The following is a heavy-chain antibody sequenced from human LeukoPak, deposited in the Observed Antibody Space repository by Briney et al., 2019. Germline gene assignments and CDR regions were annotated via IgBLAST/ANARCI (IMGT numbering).Heavy chain of an antibody. Sequence: PSETLSLTCAVYGGSFSGYYWSWIRQPPGKGLEWIGEINHSGSTNYNPSLKSRVTIPVDTSKNQFSLKLSSVTAADTAVYYCARGKVSGSYLSDYWGQGTLVTVSS. CDR1: GGSFSGYY. V-gene: IGHV4-34*01. J-gene: IGHJ4*02. D-gene: IGHD3-10*01. CDR2: INHSGST. CDR3: ARGKVSGSYLSDY.